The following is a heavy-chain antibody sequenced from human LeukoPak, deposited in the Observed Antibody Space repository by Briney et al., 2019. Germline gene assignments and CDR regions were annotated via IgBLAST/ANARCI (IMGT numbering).Heavy chain of an antibody. D-gene: IGHD7-27*01. CDR2: IYHTGST. Sequence: SETLSLTCSISGGSVSDYYWSWIRQSPGKGLEWIGYIYHTGSTSYSPSLKSRVTISADTSQNQFSLKLSSVTAADTAVYYCASRKLGNDYWGQGTLVTVSS. CDR3: ASRKLGNDY. CDR1: GGSVSDYY. J-gene: IGHJ4*02. V-gene: IGHV4-59*02.